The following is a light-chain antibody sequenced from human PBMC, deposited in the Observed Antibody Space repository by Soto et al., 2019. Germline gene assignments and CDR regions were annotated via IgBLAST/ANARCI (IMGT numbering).Light chain of an antibody. CDR3: QQYNRARVT. J-gene: IGKJ5*01. CDR1: QSISSW. V-gene: IGKV1-5*01. CDR2: DAS. Sequence: DIQMTQSPSTLSASVGDRVTITCRASQSISSWLAWYQQKPGKPPKLLIYDASSLESGVPSRFSGSGSGTEFTLTISSLQPDDFATYYCQQYNRARVTFGQGTRLEIK.